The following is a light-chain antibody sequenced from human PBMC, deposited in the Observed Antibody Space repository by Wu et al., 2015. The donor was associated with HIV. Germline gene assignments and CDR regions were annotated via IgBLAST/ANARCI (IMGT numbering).Light chain of an antibody. CDR2: KAS. V-gene: IGKV1-5*03. CDR1: ESIGSW. CDR3: QQYSEFRRLT. J-gene: IGKJ4*01. Sequence: DILMTQSPSTLAASVGDRVTLNCRANESIGSWLAWYQLKPGKAPRLLIYKASNLLSDVPGRFSGSGYGKTFSLIINSLQPDDFATYFCQQYSEFRRLTFGGGTKVEIK.